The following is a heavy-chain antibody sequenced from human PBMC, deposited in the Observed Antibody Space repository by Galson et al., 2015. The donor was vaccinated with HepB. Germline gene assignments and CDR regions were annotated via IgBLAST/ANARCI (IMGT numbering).Heavy chain of an antibody. V-gene: IGHV3-13*01. CDR3: ARRNSLDWLYGMDV. Sequence: SLRLSCAASGFTFSSYDMHWVRQATGEGLQWVSSIGTADDTYYADSVKGRFTISREDAKDSLYLQMNNLRVGDTAVYYCARRNSLDWLYGMDVWGQGTTVTVS. D-gene: IGHD3-9*01. CDR1: GFTFSSYD. J-gene: IGHJ6*02. CDR2: IGTADDT.